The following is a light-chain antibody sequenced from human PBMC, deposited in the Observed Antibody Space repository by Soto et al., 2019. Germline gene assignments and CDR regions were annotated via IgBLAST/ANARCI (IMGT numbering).Light chain of an antibody. V-gene: IGKV3-20*01. CDR3: QQYGSSPYT. Sequence: EIVLAQSPGTLSLSPGERATLSCSASQSVSSSYLAWYQQKPGQAPRLLIYGASSRATVIPDRFSGSGSGTDFTLTISRLEPEDFAVYYCQQYGSSPYTFGQGTKLEI. CDR1: QSVSSSY. J-gene: IGKJ2*01. CDR2: GAS.